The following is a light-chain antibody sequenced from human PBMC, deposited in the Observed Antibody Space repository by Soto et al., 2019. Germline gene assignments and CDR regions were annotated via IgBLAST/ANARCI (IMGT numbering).Light chain of an antibody. CDR3: QQSYSTLWT. CDR1: QTISSY. J-gene: IGKJ1*01. V-gene: IGKV1-39*01. Sequence: DIQMTQSPSSLSASIGDRISITCRAGQTISSYLNWYQQKPGKAPKLLIYNASSLQSGVPSRFSGSGSGTDFTLNISSLQPEDFATYYCQQSYSTLWTFGQGTKVGIK. CDR2: NAS.